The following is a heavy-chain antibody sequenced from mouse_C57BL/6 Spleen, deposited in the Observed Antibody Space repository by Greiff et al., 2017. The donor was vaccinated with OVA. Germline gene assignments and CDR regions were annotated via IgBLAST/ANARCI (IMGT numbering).Heavy chain of an antibody. CDR2: IRNKANGYTT. J-gene: IGHJ4*01. CDR3: ARYPQDYDYGSSYAMDY. CDR1: GFTFTDYY. D-gene: IGHD1-1*01. V-gene: IGHV7-3*01. Sequence: EVMLVESGGGLVQPGGSLSLSCAASGFTFTDYYMSWVRQPPGKALEWLGFIRNKANGYTTEYSASVKGRFTISRDKSQSILYLQMNALRAEDSATYYCARYPQDYDYGSSYAMDYWGQGTSVTVSS.